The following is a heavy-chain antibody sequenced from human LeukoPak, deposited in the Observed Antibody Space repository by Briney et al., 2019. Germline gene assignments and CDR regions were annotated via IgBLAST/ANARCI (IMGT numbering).Heavy chain of an antibody. CDR3: ARSQQDFDY. J-gene: IGHJ4*02. D-gene: IGHD1/OR15-1a*01. CDR2: INHSGST. V-gene: IGHV4-34*01. CDR1: GGSFSGYY. Sequence: SETLSLTCAVYGGSFSGYYWSWIRQPPGKGLEWIGEINHSGSTNYNPSLKSRVTISVDTSKNQFSLKLSSVTAPDTAVYYCARSQQDFDYWGQGTLVTVSS.